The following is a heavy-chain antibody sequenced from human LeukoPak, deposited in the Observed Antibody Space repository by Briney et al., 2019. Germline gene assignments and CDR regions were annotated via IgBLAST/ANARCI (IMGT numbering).Heavy chain of an antibody. D-gene: IGHD6-19*01. V-gene: IGHV3-23*01. CDR3: AKVGIEQWLTQGQFFDY. CDR2: ISGSGGST. CDR1: GFNFNSYG. Sequence: PGGSLRLSCAASGFNFNSYGMSWVRQAPGKGLEWVSSISGSGGSTYYADSVKGRFTISRDNSKNTLYLQMNSLRAEDTAVYYCAKVGIEQWLTQGQFFDYWGQGTLVTVPS. J-gene: IGHJ4*02.